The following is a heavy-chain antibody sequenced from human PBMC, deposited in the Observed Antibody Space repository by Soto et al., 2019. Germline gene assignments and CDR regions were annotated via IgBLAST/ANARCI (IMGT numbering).Heavy chain of an antibody. CDR3: AKAKYSSSWWAVDY. CDR2: TSAGGGTT. J-gene: IGHJ4*02. D-gene: IGHD6-13*01. Sequence: EVQLLESGDGFIQPGGSLRLSCAASGFTFGSYAMTWVRQAPGKGLEWVSSTSAGGGTTYYADSVKGRFTISRDNSKNMLYLEMNSLRAEDTAVYYCAKAKYSSSWWAVDYWGQGTLVTVSS. V-gene: IGHV3-23*01. CDR1: GFTFGSYA.